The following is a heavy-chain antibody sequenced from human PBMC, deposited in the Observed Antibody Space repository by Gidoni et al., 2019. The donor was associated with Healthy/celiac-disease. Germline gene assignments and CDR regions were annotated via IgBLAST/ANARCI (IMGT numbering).Heavy chain of an antibody. J-gene: IGHJ4*02. D-gene: IGHD4-17*01. CDR2: INPSGGST. CDR1: GYTFTSYY. V-gene: IGHV1-46*01. CDR3: ARVAATTVVTPWGRFDY. Sequence: QVQLVQSGAEVKKPGASVKVSCKASGYTFTSYYMHWVRQAPGQGLEWMGIINPSGGSTSYAQKFQGRVTMTRDTSTSTVYMELSSLRSEDTAVYYCARVAATTVVTPWGRFDYWGQGTLVTVSS.